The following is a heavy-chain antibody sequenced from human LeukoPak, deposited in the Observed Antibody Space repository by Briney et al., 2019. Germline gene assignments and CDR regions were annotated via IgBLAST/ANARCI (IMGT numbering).Heavy chain of an antibody. D-gene: IGHD2-2*02. Sequence: PGGSLRLSCAASGFTFSSYGMHWVRQAPGKGLDWVAFIRYDGSNKYYADSVKGRFTISRDNSKNTLYLQMNSLRAEDTAVYYCAKALLTCSSTSCYRIPFDYWGQGTLVTVSS. CDR2: IRYDGSNK. CDR1: GFTFSSYG. CDR3: AKALLTCSSTSCYRIPFDY. V-gene: IGHV3-30*02. J-gene: IGHJ4*02.